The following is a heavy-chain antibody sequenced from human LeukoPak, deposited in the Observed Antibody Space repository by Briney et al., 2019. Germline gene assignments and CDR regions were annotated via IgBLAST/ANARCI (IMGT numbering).Heavy chain of an antibody. CDR3: AGNYASWTGLNY. J-gene: IGHJ4*02. Sequence: GGSLRLSCAASGFTFSGSAMHWVRQASGKGLEWVGHIGNKVSNYATEYAASLRGRFTISRDDSKDAAYLQVNSLNTEDTAVYYCAGNYASWTGLNYWGQGTLVTVSS. CDR1: GFTFSGSA. D-gene: IGHD1-14*01. V-gene: IGHV3-73*01. CDR2: IGNKVSNYAT.